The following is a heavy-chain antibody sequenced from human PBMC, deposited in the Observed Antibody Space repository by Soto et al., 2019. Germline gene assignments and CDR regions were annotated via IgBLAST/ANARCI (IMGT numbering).Heavy chain of an antibody. CDR1: GLTFMRSS. J-gene: IGHJ3*02. CDR2: ISYDGSNK. D-gene: IGHD1-7*01. V-gene: IGHV3-30-3*01. Sequence: EGFLRLSCEASGLTFMRSSVHWVRQAPGKGLEWVAVISYDGSNKYYADSVKGRFTISRDNSKNTLYLQMNSLRAEDTAVYYCARELELGNDAFDIWGQGT. CDR3: ARELELGNDAFDI.